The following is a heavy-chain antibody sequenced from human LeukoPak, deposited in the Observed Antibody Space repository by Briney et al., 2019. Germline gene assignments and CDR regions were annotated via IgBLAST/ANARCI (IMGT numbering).Heavy chain of an antibody. J-gene: IGHJ4*02. CDR3: VTGPVVSAAPFYFDY. CDR2: ISYDGSNK. CDR1: GFTFSSYA. Sequence: PGGSLRLSCAASGFTFSSYAMHWVRQAPGKGLEWVAVISYDGSNKYYADSVKGRFTISRDNSKNTLYLQMNSLRAEDTAVYYCVTGPVVSAAPFYFDYWGQGTLVTVSS. V-gene: IGHV3-30-3*01. D-gene: IGHD2-2*01.